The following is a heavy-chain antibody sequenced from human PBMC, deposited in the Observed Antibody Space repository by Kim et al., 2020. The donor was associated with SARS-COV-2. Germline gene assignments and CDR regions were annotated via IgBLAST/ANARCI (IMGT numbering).Heavy chain of an antibody. D-gene: IGHD5-12*01. J-gene: IGHJ4*02. CDR2: ISANNGKT. CDR3: ARGGGYDSTLYYFDY. Sequence: ASVKVSCKTSGYTFTNYGISWVRQAPGQGLEWMGWISANNGKTNYAQKLQGRVTVTIDTSTSTAYMELRSLRSDDTAMYYCARGGGYDSTLYYFDYWGQGTLVTVSS. CDR1: GYTFTNYG. V-gene: IGHV1-18*01.